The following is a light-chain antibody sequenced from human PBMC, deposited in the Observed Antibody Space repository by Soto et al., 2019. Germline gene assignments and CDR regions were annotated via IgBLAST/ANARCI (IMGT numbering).Light chain of an antibody. J-gene: IGKJ1*01. V-gene: IGKV3-20*01. CDR1: QTVSTNY. CDR2: GAS. CDR3: QQYGSSPRT. Sequence: EIVLTQSPGTLSLSPGERATLSCRASQTVSTNYLAWYQQKPGQAPRLLIYGASKRATGIPDRFSGSGSGTDFTLTISGLEPEDFAVYCCQQYGSSPRTFGQGTKVDIK.